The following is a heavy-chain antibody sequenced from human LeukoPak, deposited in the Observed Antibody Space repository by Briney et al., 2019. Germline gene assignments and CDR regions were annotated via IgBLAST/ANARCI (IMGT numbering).Heavy chain of an antibody. CDR3: ARSTTSGYSSSWYWRKGYYFDY. Sequence: GGSLRLSCAASGFTFSSYWMHWVRQAPGKGLVWVSRINSDGSSTSYADSVKGRFTISRDNAKNTLYLQMNSLRAEDTAVHYCARSTTSGYSSSWYWRKGYYFDYWGQGTLVTVSS. D-gene: IGHD6-13*01. V-gene: IGHV3-74*01. J-gene: IGHJ4*02. CDR2: INSDGSST. CDR1: GFTFSSYW.